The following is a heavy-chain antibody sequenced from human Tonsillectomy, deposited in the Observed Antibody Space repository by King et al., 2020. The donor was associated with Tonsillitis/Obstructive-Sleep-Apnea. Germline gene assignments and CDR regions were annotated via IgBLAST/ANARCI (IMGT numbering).Heavy chain of an antibody. CDR3: AKAPTALPARFDY. CDR1: GFTFSNSA. Sequence: VQLVESGGGLVQPGGSLRLSCAASGFTFSNSAMSWVRQAPGTGLEWVSAISGSGGSTYYAESVKGRFTISRDNSKNTLYLDMNTLRASDTAVYYCAKAPTALPARFDYWGQGTLVTVSS. CDR2: ISGSGGST. J-gene: IGHJ4*02. D-gene: IGHD2-2*01. V-gene: IGHV3-23*04.